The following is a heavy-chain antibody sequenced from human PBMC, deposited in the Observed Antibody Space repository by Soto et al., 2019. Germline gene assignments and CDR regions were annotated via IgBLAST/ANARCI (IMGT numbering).Heavy chain of an antibody. CDR2: IYHSANT. Sequence: PSETLSLTCAVSGCSISSGGYSWGWIRQPPGKGLEWIGYIYHSANTYYNPSLKSRVTISVDRSKNQFSLKLSSVTAADTAVYYCARVGFSHYDSSGYYYGPFDYWGQGTLVTVSS. J-gene: IGHJ4*02. D-gene: IGHD3-22*01. V-gene: IGHV4-30-2*01. CDR1: GCSISSGGYS. CDR3: ARVGFSHYDSSGYYYGPFDY.